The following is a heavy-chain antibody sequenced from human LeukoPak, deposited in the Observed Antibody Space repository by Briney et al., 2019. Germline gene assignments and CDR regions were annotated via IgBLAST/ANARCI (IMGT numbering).Heavy chain of an antibody. Sequence: GGSLRLSRAASGFTFSSYSMNWVRQAPGKGLEWVSSISSSSSYIYYADSVKGRFTISGDNAKNSLYLQMNSLRAEDTAVYYCARDRSRDGYNSHMDVWGKGTTVTVSS. CDR2: ISSSSSYI. V-gene: IGHV3-21*01. D-gene: IGHD5-24*01. J-gene: IGHJ6*03. CDR1: GFTFSSYS. CDR3: ARDRSRDGYNSHMDV.